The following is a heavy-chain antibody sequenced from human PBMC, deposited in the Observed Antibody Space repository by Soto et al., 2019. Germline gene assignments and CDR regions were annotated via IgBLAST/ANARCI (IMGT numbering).Heavy chain of an antibody. D-gene: IGHD2-2*01. CDR1: GGSISSYY. J-gene: IGHJ4*02. V-gene: IGHV4-59*01. Sequence: SETLSLTCTVSGGSISSYYWSWIRQPPGKGLEWIGYIYYSVSTNYNPSLKSRVTISVDTSKNQFSLKLSSVTAADTAVYYCARTLGYQLLYYFDYWGQGTLVTVSS. CDR3: ARTLGYQLLYYFDY. CDR2: IYYSVST.